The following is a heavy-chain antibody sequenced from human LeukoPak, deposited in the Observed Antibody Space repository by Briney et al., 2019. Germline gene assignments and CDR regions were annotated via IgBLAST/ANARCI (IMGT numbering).Heavy chain of an antibody. CDR2: ISVSGANS. CDR3: AKDSYCSGTNCLDY. D-gene: IGHD2-2*01. J-gene: IGHJ4*02. CDR1: GFTFSSYA. V-gene: IGHV3-23*01. Sequence: GGSLRLSCATSGFTFSSYALRWVRQAPGKGLEWVSTISVSGANSYYADSVKGRFTISRDNSKNTVSLQMNSLRAEDTAVYYCAKDSYCSGTNCLDYWGQGTLVTVSS.